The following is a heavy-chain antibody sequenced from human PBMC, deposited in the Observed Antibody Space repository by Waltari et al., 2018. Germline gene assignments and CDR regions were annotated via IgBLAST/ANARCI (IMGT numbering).Heavy chain of an antibody. CDR3: ARLAPRTYRSPVPGRHYYYGMDV. CDR1: GFRFSTYW. J-gene: IGHJ6*02. Sequence: EERLLESGGGLVQPGDSLRLSCAGSGFRFSTYWLNWVRQAQGKGLVWVARIGNDETSISYADSVKGRLTISRDNAKNTVYLQMKRLRGEDTAVYYCARLAPRTYRSPVPGRHYYYGMDVWGQGTTVTVSS. D-gene: IGHD3-10*01. CDR2: IGNDETSI. V-gene: IGHV3-74*01.